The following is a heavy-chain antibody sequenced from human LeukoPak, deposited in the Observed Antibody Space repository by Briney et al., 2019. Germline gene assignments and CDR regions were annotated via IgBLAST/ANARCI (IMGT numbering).Heavy chain of an antibody. V-gene: IGHV3-48*03. D-gene: IGHD4/OR15-4a*01. CDR2: ISASGSTI. J-gene: IGHJ3*02. Sequence: PGGSLRLSCAVSGFDLHTYEMNWVRQAPGKGLEWVSYISASGSTIYYADSVKGRFTISGDNAKNSLYLQMNSLRAEDTAVYYCARDRGTTMVRSFDIWGQGTMVTVSS. CDR1: GFDLHTYE. CDR3: ARDRGTTMVRSFDI.